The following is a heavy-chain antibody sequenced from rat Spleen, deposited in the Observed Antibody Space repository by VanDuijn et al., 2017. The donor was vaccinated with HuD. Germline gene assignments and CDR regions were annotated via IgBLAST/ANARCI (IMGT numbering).Heavy chain of an antibody. CDR2: ISYDVTAA. V-gene: IGHV5-20*01. J-gene: IGHJ2*01. D-gene: IGHD1-11*01. CDR3: KTRAD. CDR1: GFTFSNYY. Sequence: EVQLVESGGGLVQPGRSLKLSCAASGFTFSNYYMAWVRQAPTKGLEWVAYISYDVTAAYYRDSVKGRFTISRDNAKSTLYPQMDSLRSEDTSTYYCKTRADWGQGVMVTVSS.